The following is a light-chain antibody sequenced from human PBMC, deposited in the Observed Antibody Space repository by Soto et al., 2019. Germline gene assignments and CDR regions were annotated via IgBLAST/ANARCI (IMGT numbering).Light chain of an antibody. V-gene: IGLV2-14*01. CDR2: EVN. CDR3: CSYTASSTLVV. J-gene: IGLJ1*01. CDR1: SRDVGYYNY. Sequence: QSVLTQPASASGSPGQSITISCTGTSRDVGYYNYVSWYQQHPGKAPKLIIYEVNNRPSGVSNRFSGSKSGNTASLPISGLQAEDEADYYCCSYTASSTLVVFGTGTQLTVL.